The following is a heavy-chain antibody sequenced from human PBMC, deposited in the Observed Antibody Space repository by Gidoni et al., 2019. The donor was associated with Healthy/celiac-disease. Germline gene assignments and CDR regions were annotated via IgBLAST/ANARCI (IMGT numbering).Heavy chain of an antibody. Sequence: EVQLVESGGGLVQPGGSLRLSCAASGFTFSRYRMNWVRQAPGKGLEWVSYISSSSSTIYYADSVKGRFTISRDNAKHSLYLQMNSLRAEDTAVYYCASLDADGVNYYYYYMDVWGKGTTVTVSS. CDR3: ASLDADGVNYYYYYMDV. CDR1: GFTFSRYR. J-gene: IGHJ6*03. V-gene: IGHV3-48*01. D-gene: IGHD2-8*01. CDR2: ISSSSSTI.